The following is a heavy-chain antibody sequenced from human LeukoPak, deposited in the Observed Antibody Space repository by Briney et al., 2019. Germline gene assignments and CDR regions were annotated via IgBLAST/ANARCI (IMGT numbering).Heavy chain of an antibody. CDR2: INPNSGGT. CDR1: GYTFTGYY. CDR3: ARKAVAAIGGDWFDP. J-gene: IGHJ5*01. D-gene: IGHD6-19*01. V-gene: IGHV1-2*02. Sequence: ASVKVSCKASGYTFTGYYMHWVRQAPGQGLEWMGWINPNSGGTNYAQKFQGRVTMTRDTSISTAYMELSRLRSDDTAVYYCARKAVAAIGGDWFDPWGQGTTVTVSS.